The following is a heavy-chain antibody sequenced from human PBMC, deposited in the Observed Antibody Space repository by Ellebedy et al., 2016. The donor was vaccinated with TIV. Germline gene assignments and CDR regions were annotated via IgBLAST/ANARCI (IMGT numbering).Heavy chain of an antibody. CDR2: INPSGGST. CDR1: GYTFTSYD. J-gene: IGHJ3*02. D-gene: IGHD6-6*01. Sequence: AASVKVSCKASGYTFTSYDINWVRQATGQGLEWMGIINPSGGSTSYAQKLQGRVTMTRDTSTSTVYMELSSLRSEDTAVYYCARDLSSSRVGAFDIWGQGTMVTVSS. V-gene: IGHV1-46*04. CDR3: ARDLSSSRVGAFDI.